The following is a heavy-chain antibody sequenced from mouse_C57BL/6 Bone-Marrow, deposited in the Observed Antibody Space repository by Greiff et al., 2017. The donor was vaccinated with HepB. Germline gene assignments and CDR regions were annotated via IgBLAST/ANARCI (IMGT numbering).Heavy chain of an antibody. D-gene: IGHD2-4*01. J-gene: IGHJ3*01. CDR1: GYTFTEYT. V-gene: IGHV1-62-2*01. CDR2: FYPGSGSI. CDR3: ARHEGGDDYDAWFAY. Sequence: VMLVESGAELVKPGASVKLSCKASGYTFTEYTIHWVKQRSGQGLEWIGWFYPGSGSIKYNEKFKDKATLTADKSSSTVYMELSRLTSEDSAVYFCARHEGGDDYDAWFAYWGQGTLVTVSA.